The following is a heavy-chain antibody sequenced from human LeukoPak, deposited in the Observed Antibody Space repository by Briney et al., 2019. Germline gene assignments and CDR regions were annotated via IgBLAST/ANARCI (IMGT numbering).Heavy chain of an antibody. J-gene: IGHJ5*02. D-gene: IGHD3-3*01. CDR1: GFIFSSYG. Sequence: PGRSLRLSCAASGFIFSSYGMHWVRQAPGKGLEWVAVISYDGRNKYYADSVKGRFTTSRDNAKNSLYLQMNSLRAEDTAVYYCARAYDFWSGPPEEDWFDPWGQGTLVTVSS. V-gene: IGHV3-30*03. CDR3: ARAYDFWSGPPEEDWFDP. CDR2: ISYDGRNK.